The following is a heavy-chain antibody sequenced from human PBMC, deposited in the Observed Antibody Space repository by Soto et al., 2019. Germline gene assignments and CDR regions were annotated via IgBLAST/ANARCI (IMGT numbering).Heavy chain of an antibody. J-gene: IGHJ4*02. CDR3: ARGREATITAHLFDY. Sequence: SETLSLTCTVSGGSISSSSYYWGWIRQPPGKGLEWIGSIYYSGSTYYNPSLKSRVTISVDTSKNQFSLKLSSVTAADTAVYYCARGREATITAHLFDYWGQGTLVTVSS. CDR1: GGSISSSSYY. D-gene: IGHD5-12*01. V-gene: IGHV4-39*01. CDR2: IYYSGST.